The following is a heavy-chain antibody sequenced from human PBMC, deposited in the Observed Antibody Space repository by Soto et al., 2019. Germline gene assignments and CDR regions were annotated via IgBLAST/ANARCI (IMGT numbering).Heavy chain of an antibody. D-gene: IGHD6-13*01. Sequence: QVQLVESGGGVVQPGRSLRLSCAASGFTFSSYGMHWVRQAPGKGLEWVAVIWYDGSNKYYADSVKGRFTISRDNSKNTLYLQMNSLRAEDTAVYYCAIQSGGSSSSSPEDYWGQGTLVTVSS. J-gene: IGHJ4*02. CDR2: IWYDGSNK. V-gene: IGHV3-33*01. CDR1: GFTFSSYG. CDR3: AIQSGGSSSSSPEDY.